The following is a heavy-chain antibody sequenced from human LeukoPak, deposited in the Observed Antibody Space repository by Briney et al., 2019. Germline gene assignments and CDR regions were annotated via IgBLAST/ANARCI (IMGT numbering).Heavy chain of an antibody. CDR1: GYTFTNYG. J-gene: IGHJ4*02. CDR3: ARDYYDSSGYYYVFAY. D-gene: IGHD3-22*01. V-gene: IGHV1-18*01. CDR2: ISAYNGNT. Sequence: ASVKVSCKASGYTFTNYGISWVRQAPGQGLEWMGWISAYNGNTNQAQKLQGRVTMTTDTSTRTAYMELRSLRSDDTAVYYCARDYYDSSGYYYVFAYWGQGTLVTVSS.